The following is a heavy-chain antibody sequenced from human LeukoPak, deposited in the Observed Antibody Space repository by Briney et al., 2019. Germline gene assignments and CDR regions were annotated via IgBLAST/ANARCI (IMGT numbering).Heavy chain of an antibody. Sequence: ASVKVSCKASGYTFTDYYLHWVRQAPGHGLEWMGWINPKTGVTKYAQNFQGRVTMTRDTSISTAYMEVSRLRSDDTAVFYCARDLAMYSPDLDYWGQGTLVAVSS. CDR2: INPKTGVT. J-gene: IGHJ4*02. CDR1: GYTFTDYY. CDR3: ARDLAMYSPDLDY. V-gene: IGHV1-2*02. D-gene: IGHD1-26*01.